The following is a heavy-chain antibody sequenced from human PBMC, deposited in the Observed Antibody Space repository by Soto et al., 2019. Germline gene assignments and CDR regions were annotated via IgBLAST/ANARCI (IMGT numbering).Heavy chain of an antibody. CDR3: AKGHCSSTSCYPTYYNDAMDF. J-gene: IGHJ6*02. D-gene: IGHD2-2*01. CDR2: ISGSGGSP. Sequence: EVQLLESGGGLVQPGGSLRLSCAASGFTFSNYAMSWVRQAPGKGLEWVSAISGSGGSPYYADSVKGRLTISRDNSKNTLYLKMNSLRAGDTAVYYCAKGHCSSTSCYPTYYNDAMDFWGQGTTVTVSS. V-gene: IGHV3-23*01. CDR1: GFTFSNYA.